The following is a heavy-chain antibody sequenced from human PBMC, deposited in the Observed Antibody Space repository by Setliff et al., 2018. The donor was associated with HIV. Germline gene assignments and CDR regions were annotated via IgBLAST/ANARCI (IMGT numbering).Heavy chain of an antibody. V-gene: IGHV1-2*02. D-gene: IGHD3-16*01. CDR2: INPNSGGT. J-gene: IGHJ5*02. CDR3: ATAGGRSWFDP. Sequence: ASVKVSCKTSGYTFDAKYIHWARQAPGQGLEWMGWINPNSGGTNYARKFQGRVTMTRDTSISTAYMELNSLRSDDTAVYYCATAGGRSWFDPWGPGTLFTVSS. CDR1: GYTFDAKY.